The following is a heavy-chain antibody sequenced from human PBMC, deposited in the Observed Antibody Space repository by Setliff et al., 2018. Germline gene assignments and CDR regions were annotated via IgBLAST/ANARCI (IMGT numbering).Heavy chain of an antibody. Sequence: ASVKVSCKASGYTFSDYGITWVRQAPGQGLEWMGWISIYTGNAYYAHKLQGRVTMTTDTSTDTAYLELRSLRSDDTAVYYCSRLVRYCTTTSCQRLSGGEVWGQGTLVTVSS. CDR3: SRLVRYCTTTSCQRLSGGEV. J-gene: IGHJ4*02. CDR1: GYTFSDYG. V-gene: IGHV1-18*01. D-gene: IGHD2-2*01. CDR2: ISIYTGNA.